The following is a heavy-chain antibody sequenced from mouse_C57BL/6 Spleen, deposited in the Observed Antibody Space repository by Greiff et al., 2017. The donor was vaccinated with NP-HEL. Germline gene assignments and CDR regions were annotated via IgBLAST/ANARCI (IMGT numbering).Heavy chain of an antibody. CDR3: ARGVITTVVATKDAMDY. J-gene: IGHJ4*01. D-gene: IGHD1-1*01. Sequence: EVKLQESVAELVRPGASVKLSCTASGFNITNTYMHWVKQRPEQGLEWIGRIDPANGNTKYAPKFQGKATITADTSSNTAYLQLSSLTSEDTAIYYCARGVITTVVATKDAMDYWGQGTSVTVSS. CDR1: GFNITNTY. CDR2: IDPANGNT. V-gene: IGHV14-3*01.